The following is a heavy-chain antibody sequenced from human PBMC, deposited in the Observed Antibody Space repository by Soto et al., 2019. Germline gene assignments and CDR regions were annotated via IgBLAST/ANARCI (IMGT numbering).Heavy chain of an antibody. CDR3: ARAPIASRRGNWFDP. J-gene: IGHJ5*02. CDR1: GGSVSNGMYY. CDR2: LNFSGTT. Sequence: SETLSLTCTVSGGSVSNGMYYRSWIRQPPGKGLEWIGNLNFSGTTNYNPSLKSRVTISVDTSKNQFSLQLSSVTAADTAVYYCARAPIASRRGNWFDPWGQGTLVTVSS. D-gene: IGHD6-6*01. V-gene: IGHV4-61*01.